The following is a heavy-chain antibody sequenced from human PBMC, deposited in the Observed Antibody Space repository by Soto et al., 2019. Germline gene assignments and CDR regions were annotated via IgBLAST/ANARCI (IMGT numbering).Heavy chain of an antibody. Sequence: LRLSCAASGFTFSSYAMSWVRQARGQGLEWVSAISGSGGSTYYADSVKGRFTISRDNSKNTLYLQMNSLRAEDTAVYYCAKIPHSSSWYLDAFDIWGQGTMVTVSS. J-gene: IGHJ3*02. D-gene: IGHD6-13*01. CDR2: ISGSGGST. CDR1: GFTFSSYA. CDR3: AKIPHSSSWYLDAFDI. V-gene: IGHV3-23*01.